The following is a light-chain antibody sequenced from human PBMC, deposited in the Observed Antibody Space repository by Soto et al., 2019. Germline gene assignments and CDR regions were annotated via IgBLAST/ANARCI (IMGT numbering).Light chain of an antibody. V-gene: IGLV2-8*01. CDR2: DVT. CDR3: SSYTGTTVI. J-gene: IGLJ2*01. CDR1: LSDVGGQNS. Sequence: QSALTQPASVSGSPGQSVTISCTGTLSDVGGQNSVSWYRQDPGKAPQLIVYDVTQRPSGVPDRFSGSRSGSSASLTVSGLQAEDEANYYCSSYTGTTVIFGGGTKLTVL.